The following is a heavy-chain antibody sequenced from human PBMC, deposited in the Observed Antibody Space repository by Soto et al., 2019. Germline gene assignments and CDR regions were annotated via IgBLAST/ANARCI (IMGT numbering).Heavy chain of an antibody. J-gene: IGHJ5*02. CDR2: ISSSGSTI. CDR1: GFTFSDYY. CDR3: ARVWEQYDYIWGSYRLSWFDP. Sequence: GGSLRLSCAASGFTFSDYYMSWIRQAPGKGLEWVSYISSSGSTIYYADSVKGRFTISRDNAKNSLYLQMNSLRAEDTAVYYCARVWEQYDYIWGSYRLSWFDPWGQGTLVTVSS. V-gene: IGHV3-11*01. D-gene: IGHD3-16*02.